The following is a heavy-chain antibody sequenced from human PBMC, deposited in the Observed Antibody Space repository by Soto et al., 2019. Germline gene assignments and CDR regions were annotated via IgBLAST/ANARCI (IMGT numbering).Heavy chain of an antibody. Sequence: QVQLVESGGGVVQPGRSLSLSCAASGFTFSSYAMHWVRQAPGKWLEWVAVISYDGSNKYYADSVKGRFTISRDNSKNSMFMQMNCVTAEATAVYYCARPDNGDYSYYYYYGMEVWGQGTTVTVSS. V-gene: IGHV3-30-3*01. CDR3: ARPDNGDYSYYYYYGMEV. D-gene: IGHD4-4*01. CDR2: ISYDGSNK. CDR1: GFTFSSYA. J-gene: IGHJ6*02.